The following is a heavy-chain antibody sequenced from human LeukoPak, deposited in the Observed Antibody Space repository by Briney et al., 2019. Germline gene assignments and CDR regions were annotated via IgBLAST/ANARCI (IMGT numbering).Heavy chain of an antibody. V-gene: IGHV3-49*03. J-gene: IGHJ4*02. CDR3: SRGSGWLSVY. Sequence: PGGSLRLSCTASGFTFGDYLMSWFRQAPGKGLEWIGSISGGTTEYAASVKGRFTISRDDSTSIAYLQMNSLTTEDPAVYYCSRGSGWLSVYWGQGTLVTVSS. CDR2: ISGGTT. D-gene: IGHD6-19*01. CDR1: GFTFGDYL.